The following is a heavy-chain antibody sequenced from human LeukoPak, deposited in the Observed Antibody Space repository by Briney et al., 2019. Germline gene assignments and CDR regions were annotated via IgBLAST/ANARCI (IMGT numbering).Heavy chain of an antibody. V-gene: IGHV4-4*07. CDR1: ADSISSHH. D-gene: IGHD6-13*01. CDR3: ARDNTATGTWWLDS. Sequence: SQTLSLTSTVSADSISSHHCSWIRQPAGKVLEWIGRIYTSGSTNENSSLKSRVTMSVDTSKNQFSLKVTSVNAADTAVYYCARDNTATGTWWLDSWGQGTQVTVSS. J-gene: IGHJ5*01. CDR2: IYTSGST.